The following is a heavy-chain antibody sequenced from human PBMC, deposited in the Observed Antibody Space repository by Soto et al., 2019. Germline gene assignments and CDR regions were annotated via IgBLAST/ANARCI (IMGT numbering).Heavy chain of an antibody. J-gene: IGHJ6*02. V-gene: IGHV3-48*02. CDR2: ISSGSSPI. CDR1: GFTFSSYN. D-gene: IGHD3-3*01. CDR3: ASLTIFGAVIEGMDV. Sequence: EVQLVESGGGLVQPGGSLRLSCAASGFTFSSYNMNWVRQAPGKGLEWLSYISSGSSPIYYADSVKGRFTISRDNATXSLYLQMSSLRDEDTAVYYCASLTIFGAVIEGMDVWGQGTTVTVSS.